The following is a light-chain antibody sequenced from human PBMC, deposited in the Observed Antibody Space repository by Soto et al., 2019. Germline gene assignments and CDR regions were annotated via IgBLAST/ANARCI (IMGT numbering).Light chain of an antibody. CDR2: TNN. J-gene: IGLJ1*01. Sequence: SVLTQPPSASGTPGQRVTISCSGSNSNIGTNTVNWYQQLPGTAPRLLIYTNNQRPSGVPQRFSGSKTGTSASLAIGGLQSEDGADYYCAAWDDSLGANVFGTGTKVTVL. CDR1: NSNIGTNT. CDR3: AAWDDSLGANV. V-gene: IGLV1-44*01.